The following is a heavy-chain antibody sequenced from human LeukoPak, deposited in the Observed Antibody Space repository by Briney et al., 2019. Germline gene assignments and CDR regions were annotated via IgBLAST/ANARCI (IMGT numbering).Heavy chain of an antibody. D-gene: IGHD5-18*01. J-gene: IGHJ4*02. Sequence: MPSETLSLTCAVYGGSFSGYYWSWIRQPPGKGLEWIGSIYYSGSTYYNPSLKSRVTISVDTSKNQFSLKLSSVTAADTAVYYCARDLDTFDYWGQGTLVTVSS. V-gene: IGHV4-34*01. CDR1: GGSFSGYY. CDR2: IYYSGST. CDR3: ARDLDTFDY.